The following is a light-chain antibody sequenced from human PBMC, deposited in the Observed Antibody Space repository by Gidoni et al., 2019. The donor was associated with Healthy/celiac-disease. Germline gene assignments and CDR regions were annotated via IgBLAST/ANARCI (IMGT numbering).Light chain of an antibody. J-gene: IGKJ2*01. CDR2: GAT. CDR3: QQYDSPRYT. CDR1: QSVSSSY. Sequence: EIVLTQSPGTLSLSLGERATLSCRASQSVSSSYLAWYQQKPGQAPRLLIYGATSRATGIPNRCSSSGSGTDFTLTISRLEPEDVTVYYCQQYDSPRYTFGQGTKLEIK. V-gene: IGKV3-20*01.